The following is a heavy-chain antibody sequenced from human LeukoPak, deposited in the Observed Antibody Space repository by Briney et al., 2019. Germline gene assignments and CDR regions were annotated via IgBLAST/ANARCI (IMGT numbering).Heavy chain of an antibody. D-gene: IGHD2-2*03. CDR1: GGSISSTTSY. CDR2: IYYSGST. V-gene: IGHV4-39*01. Sequence: PSETLSLTCAVSGGSISSTTSYWGWIRQPPGKGLEWIGRIYYSGSTFYNPSLKSRVTISVDTSKNQLSLRLSSVTAADTAVYYCARHGSTDYIDYWGQGTLVTVSS. CDR3: ARHGSTDYIDY. J-gene: IGHJ4*02.